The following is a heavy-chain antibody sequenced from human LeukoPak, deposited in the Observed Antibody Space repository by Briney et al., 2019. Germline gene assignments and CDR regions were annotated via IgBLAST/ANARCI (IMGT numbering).Heavy chain of an antibody. V-gene: IGHV4-30-4*01. D-gene: IGHD4-23*01. J-gene: IGHJ4*02. Sequence: SETRSLTCTVSGASISSYYWSWIRQPPGKGREWIGYIYYSGSTYYNPSLKSRVTITVDTSNNQFSLKLSSVTAADTAVYYCARDLLNEGNHLDYWGQGTLVTVSS. CDR1: GASISSYY. CDR3: ARDLLNEGNHLDY. CDR2: IYYSGST.